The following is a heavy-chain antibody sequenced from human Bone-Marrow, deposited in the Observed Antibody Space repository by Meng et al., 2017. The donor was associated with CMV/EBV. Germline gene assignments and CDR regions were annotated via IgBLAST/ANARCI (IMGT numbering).Heavy chain of an antibody. CDR1: GFTFFSAYT. D-gene: IGHD1-26*01. J-gene: IGHJ6*02. V-gene: IGHV3-30-3*01. CDR2: ISYDGSNK. Sequence: GGSLRLSCAASGFTFFSAYTMHWVRQAPGKGLEWVAVISYDGSNKYYADSVKGRFTISRDNSKNTLYLQMSSLRAEDTAVYYCATDRGKVGLRIYSYYGMDVWGQGTTVTVSS. CDR3: ATDRGKVGLRIYSYYGMDV.